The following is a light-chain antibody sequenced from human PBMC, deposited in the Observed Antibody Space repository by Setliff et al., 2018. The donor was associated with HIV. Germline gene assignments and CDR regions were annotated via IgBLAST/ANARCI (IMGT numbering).Light chain of an antibody. CDR2: DVY. CDR1: SSDVGAYNF. J-gene: IGLJ1*01. CDR3: CAFAGIYV. V-gene: IGLV2-11*01. Sequence: QSALTQPRSVSGSPGQSVTFSCTGSSSDVGAYNFVSWYQQHPGKAPKLIIYDVYKRPSGVPDRFSGSKSGNTASLTISGLQADDEADYYCCAFAGIYVFGTGTKVTVL.